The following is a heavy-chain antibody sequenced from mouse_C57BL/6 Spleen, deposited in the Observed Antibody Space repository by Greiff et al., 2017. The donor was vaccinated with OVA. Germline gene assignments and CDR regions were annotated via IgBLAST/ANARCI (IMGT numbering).Heavy chain of an antibody. D-gene: IGHD4-1*01. CDR1: GFTFSSYA. J-gene: IGHJ2*01. CDR3: TRASWDGIDY. CDR2: ISSGGDYI. V-gene: IGHV5-9-1*02. Sequence: DVHLVESGAGLVKPGGSLKLSCAASGFTFSSYAMSWVRQTPEKRLEWVAYISSGGDYIYYADTVKGRFTISRDNARNTLYLQMSSLKSEDTAMYYCTRASWDGIDYWGQGTTLTVSS.